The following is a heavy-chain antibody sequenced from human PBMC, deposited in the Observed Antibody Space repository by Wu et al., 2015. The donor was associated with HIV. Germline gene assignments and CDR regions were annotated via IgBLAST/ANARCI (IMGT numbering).Heavy chain of an antibody. CDR2: INPNSGDT. J-gene: IGHJ5*02. CDR3: GILPGYCTTGDCP. V-gene: IGHV1-2*02. D-gene: IGHD2-8*01. Sequence: QVQLVQSGAEVKKPGASVEVSCKASGYIFTAYYIQWLRQAPGQGLEWMGWINPNSGDTNYAQKFQGRLTLSADDSTATAYMELSRLTSDDTATYYCGILPGYCTTGDCPWGQGTLVIVSS. CDR1: GYIFTAYY.